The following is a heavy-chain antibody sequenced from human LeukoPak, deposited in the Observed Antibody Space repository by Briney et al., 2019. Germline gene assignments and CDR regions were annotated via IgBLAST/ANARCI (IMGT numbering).Heavy chain of an antibody. Sequence: KPGGSLRPSCAASGFTFSDYSMNWVRQAPGKGLEWVSSISRNSGYIYDADSVKGRFTISRDNAKNSLYLQMNSLRAEDTAVYYCARAASRSYYYFGYWGQGALVTVSS. V-gene: IGHV3-21*01. CDR2: ISRNSGYI. CDR1: GFTFSDYS. D-gene: IGHD2-21*01. CDR3: ARAASRSYYYFGY. J-gene: IGHJ4*02.